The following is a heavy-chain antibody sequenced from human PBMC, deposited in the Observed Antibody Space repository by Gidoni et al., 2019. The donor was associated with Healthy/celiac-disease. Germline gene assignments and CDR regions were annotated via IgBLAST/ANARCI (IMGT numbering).Heavy chain of an antibody. CDR2: IRSKANSYAT. D-gene: IGHD6-19*01. V-gene: IGHV3-73*01. CDR1: GFTLSGYT. J-gene: IGHJ6*02. Sequence: EVPLVESGGGLVHPGGSRKLSCAASGFTLSGYTVHWVRQASGKGLEWVGRIRSKANSYATDYAASVKGRFTISRDDSKNTAYLQMTSLKTEDTAVYYCTRAGSGYYYYYGMDVWGQGTTVTVSS. CDR3: TRAGSGYYYYYGMDV.